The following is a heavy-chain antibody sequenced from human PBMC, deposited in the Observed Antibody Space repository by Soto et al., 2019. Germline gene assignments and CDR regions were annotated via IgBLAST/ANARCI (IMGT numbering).Heavy chain of an antibody. CDR2: INPMSRTA. J-gene: IGHJ4*02. Sequence: VQLVQSGSEVKKPGSSVKVSCKASGDTSTTYVVSLVRQAPGNGLEWMGGINPMSRTAKYAEKYSGRVTITADEATKTVYLDLTTLRFEDTAVYFCVRGTYCGASCYFAREYWGQGTLVAVSS. CDR1: GDTSTTYV. CDR3: VRGTYCGASCYFAREY. D-gene: IGHD2-21*01. V-gene: IGHV1-69*01.